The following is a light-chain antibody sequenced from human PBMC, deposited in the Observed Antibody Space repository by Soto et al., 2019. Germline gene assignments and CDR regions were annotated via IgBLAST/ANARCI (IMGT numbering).Light chain of an antibody. CDR1: QSVLSSSNNKNF. V-gene: IGKV4-1*01. Sequence: DIVMTQSPDSLAVSLGERATINCKSSQSVLSSSNNKNFLAWYQQKPGQSPKLLIYWASTRESGVPDRFSGSGSGTDYTLTISSRKAQRVAVPSCQQYYRISYTFGQGTKLEI. CDR2: WAS. CDR3: QQYYRISYT. J-gene: IGKJ2*01.